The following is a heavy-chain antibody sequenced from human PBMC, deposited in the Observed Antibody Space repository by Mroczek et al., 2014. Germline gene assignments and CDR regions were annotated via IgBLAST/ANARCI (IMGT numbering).Heavy chain of an antibody. CDR3: ARDQSPNDSDSPYYYYYGMDV. CDR2: ISSSSSYI. Sequence: GGGLVKAWGGPVRLSCAASGFTFSSYSMNWVRQAPGKGLEWVSSISSSSSYIYYADSVKGRFTISRDNAKNSLYLQMNSLRAEDTAVYYCARDQSPNDSDSPYYYYYGMDVWGQGTTVTVSS. V-gene: IGHV3-21*01. CDR1: GFTFSSYS. D-gene: IGHD3-22*01. J-gene: IGHJ6*02.